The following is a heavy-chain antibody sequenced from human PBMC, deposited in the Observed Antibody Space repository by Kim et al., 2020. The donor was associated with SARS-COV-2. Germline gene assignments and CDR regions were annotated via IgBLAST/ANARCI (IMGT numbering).Heavy chain of an antibody. CDR1: GGSFSGYY. J-gene: IGHJ4*02. D-gene: IGHD1-26*01. Sequence: SETLSLTCAVYGGSFSGYYWSWIRQPPGKGLEWIGEINHSGSTNYNPSLKSRVTISVDTSKNQFSLKLSSVTAADTAVYYCARGEYSGSSLFDYWGQGTL. CDR3: ARGEYSGSSLFDY. V-gene: IGHV4-34*01. CDR2: INHSGST.